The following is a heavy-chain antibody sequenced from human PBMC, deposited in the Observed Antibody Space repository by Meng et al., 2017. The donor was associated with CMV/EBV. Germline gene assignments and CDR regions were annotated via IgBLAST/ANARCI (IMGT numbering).Heavy chain of an antibody. V-gene: IGHV1-18*01. CDR3: ARVAVGATWSFDY. CDR1: GYTFTSYG. Sequence: QLQLVESGAEVKNAGAAVKLSCKDSGYTFTSYGISCVRKVPGQGLEWMGWISAYNGNTNYAQNLQGRLTMTTDPSPRKAYMQLRSLRSADTAVYYCARVAVGATWSFDYWGQGTLVTVSS. CDR2: ISAYNGNT. J-gene: IGHJ4*02. D-gene: IGHD1-26*01.